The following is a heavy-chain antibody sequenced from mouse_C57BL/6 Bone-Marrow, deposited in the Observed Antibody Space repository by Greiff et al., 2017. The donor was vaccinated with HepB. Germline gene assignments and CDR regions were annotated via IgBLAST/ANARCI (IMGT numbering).Heavy chain of an antibody. CDR3: ADTVEDWYLDV. CDR1: GYAFSSSW. D-gene: IGHD1-1*01. V-gene: IGHV1-82*01. J-gene: IGHJ1*03. CDR2: IYPGDGDT. Sequence: QVQLQQSGPELVKPGASVKISCKASGYAFSSSWMNWVKQRPGKGLEWIGRIYPGDGDTNYNGKFKGKATLTADKSSSTAYMQLSSLTSADSAVYFCADTVEDWYLDVWGTGTTVTGSS.